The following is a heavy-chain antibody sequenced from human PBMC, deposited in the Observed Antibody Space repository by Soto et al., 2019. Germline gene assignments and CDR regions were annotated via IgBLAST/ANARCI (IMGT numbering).Heavy chain of an antibody. CDR2: IIPIFGTA. J-gene: IGHJ4*02. D-gene: IGHD5-18*01. V-gene: IGHV1-69*13. CDR1: GGTFSSYA. Sequence: SVKVSCKASGGTFSSYAISWVRQAPGQGLEWMGGIIPIFGTANYAQKFQGRVTITADESTSTAYMELSSLRSEDTAVYYCARDGAVEQYSFGHYFDYWGEGTLVTVSS. CDR3: ARDGAVEQYSFGHYFDY.